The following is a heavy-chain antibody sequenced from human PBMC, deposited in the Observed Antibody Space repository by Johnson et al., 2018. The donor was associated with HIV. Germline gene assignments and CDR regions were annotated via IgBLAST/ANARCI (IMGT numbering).Heavy chain of an antibody. Sequence: QLVESGGGLVQPGGSLRLSCAASGFTVSTNYLTWVRQAPGKGLEWVSLIYGGGTTYYADSVKGRFTISRDNSKNTLYLQMNSLKTEDTAVYYCTRAEWHDAFDIWGQGTMVTVSS. CDR2: IYGGGTT. CDR1: GFTVSTNY. D-gene: IGHD1-14*01. CDR3: TRAEWHDAFDI. V-gene: IGHV3-66*01. J-gene: IGHJ3*02.